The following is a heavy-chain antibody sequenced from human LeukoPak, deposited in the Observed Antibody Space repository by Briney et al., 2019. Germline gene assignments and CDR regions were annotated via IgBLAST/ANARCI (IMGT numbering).Heavy chain of an antibody. V-gene: IGHV4-61*05. J-gene: IGHJ4*02. CDR3: ARRYGSGSSGTFDY. CDR1: GGSISSSSYY. CDR2: IYYSGST. D-gene: IGHD3-10*01. Sequence: SETLSLTCTVSGGSISSSSYYWGWIRQPPGKGLEWIAYIYYSGSTNYNPSLKSRVTISVDTSKNQFSLKLSSVTAADTAVYYCARRYGSGSSGTFDYWGQGTLVTVSS.